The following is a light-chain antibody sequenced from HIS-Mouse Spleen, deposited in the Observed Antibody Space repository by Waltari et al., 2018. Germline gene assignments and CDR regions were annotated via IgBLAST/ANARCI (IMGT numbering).Light chain of an antibody. V-gene: IGKV1-9*01. CDR3: QQLNSYPPT. CDR1: QGISSY. J-gene: IGKJ1*01. CDR2: AAS. Sequence: DIQLTQSPSFLSASVGARVTITCRASQGISSYLAWYQQKPGKAPKLLIYAASTLQSVVPSRFSGSGSGTEFTLTISSLQPEDCATYYCQQLNSYPPTFGQGTKVEIK.